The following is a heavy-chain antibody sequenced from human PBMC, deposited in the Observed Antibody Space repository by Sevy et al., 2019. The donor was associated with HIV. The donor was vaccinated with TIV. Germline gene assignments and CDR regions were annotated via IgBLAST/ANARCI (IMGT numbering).Heavy chain of an antibody. D-gene: IGHD5-12*01. CDR2: IHYSGGT. V-gene: IGHV4-30-4*01. J-gene: IGHJ4*02. Sequence: SETLSLTCTVSGGSISSSDSYWSWIRQPPGKGLEWIGYIHYSGGTYYNPFLKSPVAMSVDTSEKKFSLKLSSLTAADTAVYYCASKRGYNHGPFDYWGQGTLVTVSS. CDR1: GGSISSSDSY. CDR3: ASKRGYNHGPFDY.